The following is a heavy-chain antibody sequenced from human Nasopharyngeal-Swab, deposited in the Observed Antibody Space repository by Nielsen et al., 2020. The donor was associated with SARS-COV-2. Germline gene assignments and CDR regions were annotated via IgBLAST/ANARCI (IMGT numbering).Heavy chain of an antibody. V-gene: IGHV3-23*01. CDR2: ISSSGST. CDR1: GFTFSSYE. J-gene: IGHJ6*02. D-gene: IGHD4-23*01. Sequence: GESLKISCAASGFTFSSYEMNWVRQAPGKGLEWVSYISSSGSTYYADSVKGRFTISRDNSKNTLYLQMNSLRGDDTAVYYCAKAPPSGHSSYYYYGVDVWGQGTTVTVSS. CDR3: AKAPPSGHSSYYYYGVDV.